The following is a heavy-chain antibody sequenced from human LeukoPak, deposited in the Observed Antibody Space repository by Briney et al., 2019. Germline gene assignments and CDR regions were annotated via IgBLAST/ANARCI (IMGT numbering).Heavy chain of an antibody. CDR3: ARVVPMIVVVPAAMPGDWFDP. Sequence: ASVKVSCKASGYTFTGYYMHWVRQALGQGLEWMGWINPNSGGTNYAQKFQGRVTMTRDTSISTAYMELSRLRSDDTAVYYCARVVPMIVVVPAAMPGDWFDPWGQGTLVTVSS. CDR2: INPNSGGT. J-gene: IGHJ5*02. CDR1: GYTFTGYY. D-gene: IGHD2-2*01. V-gene: IGHV1-2*02.